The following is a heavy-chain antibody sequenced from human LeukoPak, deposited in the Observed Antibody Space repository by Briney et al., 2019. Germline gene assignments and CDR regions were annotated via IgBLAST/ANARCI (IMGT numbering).Heavy chain of an antibody. CDR2: INTDGSST. J-gene: IGHJ4*02. D-gene: IGHD3-22*01. V-gene: IGHV3-74*01. CDR1: GFTFSSYW. Sequence: GGSLRLSCAASGFTFSSYWMHWVRQAPGKGLVWVSRINTDGSSTSYADSVKGRFTISRDNAKNSLYLQMDSLRAEDTAVYYCARVSSSVEGYYFDYWGQGTLVTVSS. CDR3: ARVSSSVEGYYFDY.